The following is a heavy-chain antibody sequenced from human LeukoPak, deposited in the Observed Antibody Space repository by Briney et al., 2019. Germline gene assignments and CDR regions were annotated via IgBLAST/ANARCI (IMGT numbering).Heavy chain of an antibody. J-gene: IGHJ4*02. V-gene: IGHV3-23*01. CDR2: IYENGGTT. CDR3: AKDFRMGYSALFDY. Sequence: GGSLRLSCVGSGFTFRSHAMSWVRQAPEKGLEFVSGIYENGGTTYYADSVKGRFSISRDNSKNTLYLQMDSLRGEDTAVYYCAKDFRMGYSALFDYGGQGALVTVSS. D-gene: IGHD2-21*01. CDR1: GFTFRSHA.